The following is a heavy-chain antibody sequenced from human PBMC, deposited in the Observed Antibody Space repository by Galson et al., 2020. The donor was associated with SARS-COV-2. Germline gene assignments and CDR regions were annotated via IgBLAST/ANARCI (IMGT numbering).Heavy chain of an antibody. CDR2: IISSGGDT. D-gene: IGHD1-26*01. V-gene: IGHV3-64D*06. Sequence: GESLKISCLASGFTFSNYAMFWVRQAPGKGLEYVSVIISSGGDTYYADSVKGRFVISRDNSRDTLFLQMNTLRAEDTAVYYCVLLGTRFLGESHLDSWGQGTRVTVSS. CDR3: VLLGTRFLGESHLDS. CDR1: GFTFSNYA. J-gene: IGHJ4*02.